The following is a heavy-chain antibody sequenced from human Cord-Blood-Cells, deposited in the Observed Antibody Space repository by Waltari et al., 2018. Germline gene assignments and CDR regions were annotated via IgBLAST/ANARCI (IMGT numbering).Heavy chain of an antibody. CDR2: IKSKTDGGTT. Sequence: AASGFTFSNAWMSWVRQAPGTGLEWVVRIKSKTDGGTTDYAAPVKGRFTISRDDSKNTLYLQMNSLKTEDTAVYYCTTLENDYGDYGDAFDIWGQGTMVTVSS. J-gene: IGHJ3*02. V-gene: IGHV3-15*01. CDR1: GFTFSNAW. D-gene: IGHD4-17*01. CDR3: TTLENDYGDYGDAFDI.